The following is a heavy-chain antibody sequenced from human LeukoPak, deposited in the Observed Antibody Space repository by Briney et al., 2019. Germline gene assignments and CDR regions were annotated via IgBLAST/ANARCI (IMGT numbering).Heavy chain of an antibody. D-gene: IGHD1-14*01. Sequence: GGSLRLSCAASGFTFSSCGFNWFRQAPGKGLEWVSSIGPTGTDRYYADSVRGRFTISRDNAKNSMYLQMDSLRDEDTAVYYCATETIGRHYDYWGQGTLLTVS. CDR3: ATETIGRHYDY. CDR2: IGPTGTDR. CDR1: GFTFSSCG. J-gene: IGHJ4*02. V-gene: IGHV3-21*01.